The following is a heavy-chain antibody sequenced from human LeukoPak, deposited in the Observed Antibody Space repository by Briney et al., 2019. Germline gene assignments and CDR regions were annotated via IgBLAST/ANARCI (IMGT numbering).Heavy chain of an antibody. J-gene: IGHJ5*02. CDR2: ISGSGGST. Sequence: GGSLRLSCAASGFTFSSYAMRWVRQAPGKGLEWVSGISGSGGSTSYADSVKGRFTVSRDNSKNTLYLQMSSLRAEDTALYYCAKRSGYDFWSGFDPWGQGTLVIVSS. D-gene: IGHD3-3*01. CDR1: GFTFSSYA. V-gene: IGHV3-23*01. CDR3: AKRSGYDFWSGFDP.